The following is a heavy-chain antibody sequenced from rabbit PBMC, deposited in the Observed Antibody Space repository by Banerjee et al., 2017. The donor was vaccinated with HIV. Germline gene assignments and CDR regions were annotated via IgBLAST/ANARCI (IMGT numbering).Heavy chain of an antibody. CDR2: IDTGSGST. J-gene: IGHJ4*01. CDR1: GFSFSSRYW. CDR3: ARDVDSYVPFSL. D-gene: IGHD6-1*01. V-gene: IGHV1S40*01. Sequence: QSLEESGGDLVKPGASLTLTCTASGFSFSSRYWICWVRQAPGKGLEWIGCIDTGSGSTFYASWAKGRFTISKTSSTTVTLQLTSLTAADTATYFCARDVDSYVPFSLWGQGTLVTVS.